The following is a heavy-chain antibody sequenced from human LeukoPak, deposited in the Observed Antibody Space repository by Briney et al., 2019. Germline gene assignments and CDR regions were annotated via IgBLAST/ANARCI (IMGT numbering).Heavy chain of an antibody. D-gene: IGHD2-2*01. CDR3: ARERCSSTSCYEAYYYYMDV. V-gene: IGHV4-34*01. CDR1: GGSLSGSY. CDR2: INHSGST. J-gene: IGHJ6*03. Sequence: SETLSLTCVVYGGSLSGSYWSWIRQPPGEGLEWIGEINHSGSTNYNPSLKSRVTISVDTSKNQFSLKLSSVTAADTTVYYCARERCSSTSCYEAYYYYMDVWGKGTTVTVSS.